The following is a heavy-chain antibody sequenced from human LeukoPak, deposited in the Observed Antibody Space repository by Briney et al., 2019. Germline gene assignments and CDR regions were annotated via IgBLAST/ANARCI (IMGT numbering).Heavy chain of an antibody. V-gene: IGHV3-23*01. CDR1: GSTFSSYA. Sequence: PGGSLRLSCAASGSTFSSYAMNWVRQAPGKGLEWVSTISGSGGSTYYADSVKGRFTISRDNSKNTLYLQMNTLRAEDTAVYYCAISRGRGLYYYNSSDYSPIDCWGQGTLVTVSS. CDR2: ISGSGGST. CDR3: AISRGRGLYYYNSSDYSPIDC. D-gene: IGHD3-22*01. J-gene: IGHJ4*02.